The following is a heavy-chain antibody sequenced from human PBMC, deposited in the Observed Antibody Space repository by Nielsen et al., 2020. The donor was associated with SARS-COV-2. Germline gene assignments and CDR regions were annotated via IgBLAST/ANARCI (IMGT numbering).Heavy chain of an antibody. CDR3: ARVQYIATVTTYFDY. CDR2: IYYSGST. J-gene: IGHJ4*02. CDR1: GGSISSSSYF. D-gene: IGHD4-17*01. V-gene: IGHV4-39*07. Sequence: SETLSLTCTVSGGSISSSSYFWGWIRQPPGKGLEWIGSIYYSGSTYYNPSLKSRVTMSADTSKNQFSLKLSSVTAADTAVYYCARVQYIATVTTYFDYWGQGTLVTVSS.